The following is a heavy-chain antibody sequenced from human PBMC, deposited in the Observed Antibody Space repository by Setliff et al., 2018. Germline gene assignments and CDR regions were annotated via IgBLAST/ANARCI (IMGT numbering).Heavy chain of an antibody. CDR1: GGFTSSFY. D-gene: IGHD3-16*01. V-gene: IGHV4-59*01. CDR2: VDHSGST. CDR3: ARDYQGGWFDP. J-gene: IGHJ5*02. Sequence: SETLSLTCTLSGGFTSSFYWSWIRQAQGKGLEWIGYVDHSGSTNFSPSLKSRGTIPVDTSKTQVSLTLTSVTAVDTAVYYCARDYQGGWFDPWGPGALVTVSS.